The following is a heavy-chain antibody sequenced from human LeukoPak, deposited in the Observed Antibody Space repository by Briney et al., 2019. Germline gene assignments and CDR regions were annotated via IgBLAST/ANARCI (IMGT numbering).Heavy chain of an antibody. D-gene: IGHD1-26*01. CDR3: ARENSGSYREFDY. V-gene: IGHV4-4*07. Sequence: SETLSLTCTVSGGSISSYYWSWIRQPAGKGLEWIGRIYTSGSTNYNASLKSRVSMAVDTSKNQFSLKLSSVTAADTAVFYCARENSGSYREFDYWGQGTLVTVSS. J-gene: IGHJ4*02. CDR1: GGSISSYY. CDR2: IYTSGST.